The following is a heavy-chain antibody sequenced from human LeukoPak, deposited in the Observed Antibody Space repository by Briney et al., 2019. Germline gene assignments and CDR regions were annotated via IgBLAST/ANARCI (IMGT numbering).Heavy chain of an antibody. CDR2: TYYSGST. J-gene: IGHJ4*02. D-gene: IGHD3-3*01. CDR3: ARAVNPDYDFWSGYYRYYFDY. CDR1: GGSISSYY. Sequence: SETLSLTCTVSGGSISSYYWSWIRQPPGKGLEWIGYTYYSGSTNYNPSLKSRVTISVDTSKNQFSLKLSSVTAADTAVYYCARAVNPDYDFWSGYYRYYFDYWGQGTLVTASS. V-gene: IGHV4-59*01.